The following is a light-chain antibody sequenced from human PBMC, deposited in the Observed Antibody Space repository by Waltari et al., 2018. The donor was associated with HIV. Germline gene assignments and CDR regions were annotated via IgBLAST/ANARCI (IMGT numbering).Light chain of an antibody. V-gene: IGKV3-15*01. CDR1: QSISSS. CDR2: GAS. CDR3: LQYTKWPT. Sequence: VMTQSPSPLSVSPLARVILTCRASQSISSSLAWYQKILGQSPRLLIYGASIRAAGIPARFSGSGSGTDFTLTISSLQSEDFAVYFGLQYTKWPTFGGGTKVEIK. J-gene: IGKJ4*01.